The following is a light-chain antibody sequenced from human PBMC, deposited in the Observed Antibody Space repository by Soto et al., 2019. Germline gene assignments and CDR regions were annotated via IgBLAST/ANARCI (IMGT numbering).Light chain of an antibody. CDR2: EVS. J-gene: IGLJ2*01. Sequence: QSALTQPASVSGSPGQSITISCTGTSNDVGGYKYVSWYQQHPGKAPKLMIYEVSTRPSGVSNRFSGSKSGNTASLTISGLQAEDEAAYYCSSYTSSTTLGVFGGGTKLTVL. V-gene: IGLV2-14*01. CDR1: SNDVGGYKY. CDR3: SSYTSSTTLGV.